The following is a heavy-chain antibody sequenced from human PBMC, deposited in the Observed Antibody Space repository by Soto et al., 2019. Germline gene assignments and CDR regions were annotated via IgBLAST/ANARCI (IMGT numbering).Heavy chain of an antibody. Sequence: PSETLSLTCTVSGDSFSSYYWSWIRQPPGKGLEWIGYLYYSGSTNYNPSLKSRVTISVDTSKNQFSLKLSSVTAANTAVYYCARSPSSGYWVYWGQGTLVTVSS. D-gene: IGHD3-22*01. CDR2: LYYSGST. V-gene: IGHV4-59*01. CDR3: ARSPSSGYWVY. J-gene: IGHJ4*02. CDR1: GDSFSSYY.